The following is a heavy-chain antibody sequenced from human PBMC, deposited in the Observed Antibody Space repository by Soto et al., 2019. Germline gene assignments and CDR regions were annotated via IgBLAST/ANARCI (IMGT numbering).Heavy chain of an antibody. Sequence: SVKVSCKASGYTFASYARHWVRQAPGQRLEWMGWINAGNGNTKHSQKLQGRVTITTDTSASTAYMELSSMRSEDTAVYYCARDVAAADYWGQGTLLTVSS. CDR1: GYTFASYA. CDR2: INAGNGNT. V-gene: IGHV1-3*01. J-gene: IGHJ4*02. CDR3: ARDVAAADY. D-gene: IGHD6-13*01.